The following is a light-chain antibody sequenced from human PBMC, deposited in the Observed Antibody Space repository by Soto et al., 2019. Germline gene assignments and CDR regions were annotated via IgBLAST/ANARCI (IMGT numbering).Light chain of an antibody. CDR2: DAS. V-gene: IGKV3-11*01. J-gene: IGKJ4*01. CDR3: QQRSSWLLT. CDR1: QSVRSS. Sequence: EFVLTQSPATLSLSPGKRATLSCRASQSVRSSLAWYQQKPGQAPRLLIYDASNRATGIPARFSGSGSGTDFTLTISSLEPEDFAVYYCQQRSSWLLTFGGGTKVEIK.